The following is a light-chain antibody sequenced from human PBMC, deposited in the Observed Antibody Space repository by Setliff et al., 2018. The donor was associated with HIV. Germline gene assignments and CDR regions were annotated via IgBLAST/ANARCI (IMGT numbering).Light chain of an antibody. CDR1: SSDVGGYNY. CDR2: AVN. Sequence: QSALAQPASVSGSPGQSITISCTGTSSDVGGYNYVSWYQQHPGKAPKLMIYAVNNRPSGVSTRFSGSKSGNTASLTIFGLQAEDEADYYCSSYTNSNSYVFGTGTKVTVL. V-gene: IGLV2-14*01. J-gene: IGLJ1*01. CDR3: SSYTNSNSYV.